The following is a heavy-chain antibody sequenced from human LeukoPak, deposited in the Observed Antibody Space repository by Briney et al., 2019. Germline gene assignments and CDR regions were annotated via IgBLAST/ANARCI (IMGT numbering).Heavy chain of an antibody. Sequence: SETLSLTCTVSGGSISGYYWSWVRQPAGKGLEWIGRIHTSGATSYNSSLKSRVTMSVDTSKNQSSLKVTSLTAADTAVYYCARRGPIGAGDAFDMWGQGTMVTVSP. CDR2: IHTSGAT. V-gene: IGHV4-4*07. CDR3: ARRGPIGAGDAFDM. D-gene: IGHD3-10*01. CDR1: GGSISGYY. J-gene: IGHJ3*02.